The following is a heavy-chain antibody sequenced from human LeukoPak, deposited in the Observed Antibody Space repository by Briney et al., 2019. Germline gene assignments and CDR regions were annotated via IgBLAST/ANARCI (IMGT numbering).Heavy chain of an antibody. V-gene: IGHV3-15*01. CDR1: GFTFSSYG. Sequence: GGSLRLSCAASGFTFSSYGMHWVRQAPGKGLEWVGRIKSRTDGGTTDYTAPVKGRFTISRDDSGNTLYLQMNSLKTEDTAVYYCTTDWSGGGDHWGQGTLVTVPS. J-gene: IGHJ4*02. D-gene: IGHD3-3*01. CDR2: IKSRTDGGTT. CDR3: TTDWSGGGDH.